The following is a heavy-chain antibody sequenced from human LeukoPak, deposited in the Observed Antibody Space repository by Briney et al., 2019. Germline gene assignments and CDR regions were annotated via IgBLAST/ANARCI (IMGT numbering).Heavy chain of an antibody. J-gene: IGHJ4*02. CDR1: GGSISSSNW. CDR3: ARRTRYCSGGSCYKPYYYFDY. V-gene: IGHV4-4*02. CDR2: IYHSGGI. Sequence: SETLSLTCAVSGGSISSSNWWSWVRPPPGKGLEWIGEIYHSGGINQNPSLESRVTISVDTSKNQFSLKLSSVTAADTAVYYCARRTRYCSGGSCYKPYYYFDYWGQGTLVTVSS. D-gene: IGHD2-15*01.